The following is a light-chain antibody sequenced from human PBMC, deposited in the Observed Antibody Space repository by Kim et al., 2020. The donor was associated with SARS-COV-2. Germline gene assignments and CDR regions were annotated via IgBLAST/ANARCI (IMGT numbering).Light chain of an antibody. CDR2: EDN. J-gene: IGLJ3*02. Sequence: SYELTQPPSVSVSPGQTATITCSGDELGYKYACWYQQKAGQSPVLVIYEDNKRPSGIPERFSGSNSGSTATLTISGTQAMDEADYYCQTWDRSSQWVFAG. V-gene: IGLV3-1*01. CDR3: QTWDRSSQWV. CDR1: ELGYKY.